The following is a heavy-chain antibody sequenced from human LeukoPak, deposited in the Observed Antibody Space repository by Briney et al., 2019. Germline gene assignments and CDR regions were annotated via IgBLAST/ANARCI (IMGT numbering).Heavy chain of an antibody. V-gene: IGHV3-21*01. CDR3: ARHGGGYYYDSSGYYPYYFDY. J-gene: IGHJ4*02. Sequence: PGGSLRLSCAASGFTFSSYSMNWVRQAPGKGLEWVSSISSSSSYIYYADPVKGRFTISRDNAKNSLYLQMNSLRAEDTAVYYCARHGGGYYYDSSGYYPYYFDYWGQGTLVTVSS. CDR1: GFTFSSYS. D-gene: IGHD3-22*01. CDR2: ISSSSSYI.